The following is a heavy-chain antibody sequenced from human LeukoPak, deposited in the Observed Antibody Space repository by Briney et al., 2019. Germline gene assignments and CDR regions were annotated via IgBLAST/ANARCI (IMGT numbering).Heavy chain of an antibody. V-gene: IGHV3-23*01. Sequence: PGGSLRLSCAASGFIFSNYAMSWVRQAPGRGLEWVSGISSSGGATYYADSVKGRLTISRDNSKNTLYLQMNSLRAEDTAVYYCAKDRFGGNPRPYYSDSWGQGTLVTVSS. J-gene: IGHJ4*02. D-gene: IGHD4-23*01. CDR3: AKDRFGGNPRPYYSDS. CDR1: GFIFSNYA. CDR2: ISSSGGAT.